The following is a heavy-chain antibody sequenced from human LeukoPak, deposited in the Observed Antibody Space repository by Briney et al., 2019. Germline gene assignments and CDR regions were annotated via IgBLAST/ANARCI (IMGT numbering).Heavy chain of an antibody. CDR2: IYHSGST. CDR3: ARDTALWTFDI. V-gene: IGHV4-38-2*02. Sequence: PSETLSLTCTVSGYSISSGYYWGWIRQPPGKGREWSGSIYHSGSTYYNPSLKSRVTISVDTSKNQFSLKMTSVTAADTAMYYCARDTALWTFDIWGQGTMVTVSS. J-gene: IGHJ3*02. D-gene: IGHD2-21*02. CDR1: GYSISSGYY.